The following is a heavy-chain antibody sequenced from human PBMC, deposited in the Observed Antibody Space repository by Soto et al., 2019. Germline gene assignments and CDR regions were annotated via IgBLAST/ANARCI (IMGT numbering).Heavy chain of an antibody. D-gene: IGHD1-26*01. V-gene: IGHV1-2*02. CDR3: ARPRRSSAIYSAFEI. Sequence: QVQLVQSGAEVRNPGASVKVSCKGSGYTFTGDYIHWVRQAPGQGLEWMGWINPNSGGTKYAQKFQGRVTMTRDTSVNTASMELSSLRSDDTAVSYCARPRRSSAIYSAFEIWGQGTMVTVSS. CDR1: GYTFTGDY. CDR2: INPNSGGT. J-gene: IGHJ3*02.